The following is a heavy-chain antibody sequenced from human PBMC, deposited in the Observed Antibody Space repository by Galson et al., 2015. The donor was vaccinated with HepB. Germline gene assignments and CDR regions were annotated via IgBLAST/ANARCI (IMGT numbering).Heavy chain of an antibody. Sequence: SLRLSCAASGFTFSSYAMSWVRQAPGKGLEWVSAISGSGGSTYYADSVKGRFTISRDNSKNTLYLQMNSLRAEDTAVYYCAKSYRITMIVVVIPSIDYWGQGTLVTVSS. CDR1: GFTFSSYA. CDR2: ISGSGGST. J-gene: IGHJ4*02. D-gene: IGHD3-22*01. CDR3: AKSYRITMIVVVIPSIDY. V-gene: IGHV3-23*01.